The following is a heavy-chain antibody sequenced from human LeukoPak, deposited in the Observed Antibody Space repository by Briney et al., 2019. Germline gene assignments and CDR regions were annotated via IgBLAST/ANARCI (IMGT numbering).Heavy chain of an antibody. CDR2: ISYDGSNK. V-gene: IGHV3-30*18. CDR1: GFTFSSYG. CDR3: AKDVSIAAAGTVDY. Sequence: GGSLRLSCAASGFTFSSYGMHWVRQAPGKGLEWVAVISYDGSNKYYADSVKGRFTISRDSSKNTLYLQMNSLRAEDTAVYYCAKDVSIAAAGTVDYWGQGTLVTVSS. D-gene: IGHD6-13*01. J-gene: IGHJ4*02.